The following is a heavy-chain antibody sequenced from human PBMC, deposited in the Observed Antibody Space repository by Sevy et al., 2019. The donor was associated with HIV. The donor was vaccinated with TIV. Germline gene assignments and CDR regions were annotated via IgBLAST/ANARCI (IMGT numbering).Heavy chain of an antibody. CDR1: DGSFSGYY. V-gene: IGHV4-34*01. J-gene: IGHJ5*02. CDR3: ARSPPVVVVPGAPSWFDP. CDR2: INESGIT. D-gene: IGHD2-2*01. Sequence: SETLSLTCAVHDGSFSGYYWNWIRQLPGMGLEWIGEINESGITNYNPSLKSRVTISVDTSKKEFSLKLNSVTAADTAVYFCARSPPVVVVPGAPSWFDPWGQGTLVTVSS.